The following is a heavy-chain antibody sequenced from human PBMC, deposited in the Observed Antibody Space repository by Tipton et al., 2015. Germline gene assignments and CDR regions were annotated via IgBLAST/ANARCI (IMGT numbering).Heavy chain of an antibody. V-gene: IGHV4-59*12. CDR1: GISISSYY. CDR3: ARRTVSPDAFDI. Sequence: TLSLTCTVSGISISSYYWNWIRQPPGKGLEWIGYTSYSGSTNYNPSLKSRITISVDTSKNQFSLNVNSMTAADTAVYYCARRTVSPDAFDIWGQGTLVTVSS. CDR2: TSYSGST. J-gene: IGHJ3*02. D-gene: IGHD4-17*01.